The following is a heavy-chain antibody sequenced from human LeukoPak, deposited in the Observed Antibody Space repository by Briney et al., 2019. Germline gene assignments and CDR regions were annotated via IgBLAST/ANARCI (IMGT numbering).Heavy chain of an antibody. V-gene: IGHV3-23*01. Sequence: GGSLRLSCAASGFTFSNYAMSWVRQAPGRGLEWVSVISDSGGNAFYADSVRGRFTISRDNSKNTLYLEMNSLRAEDTAVYYCATDRGGAPFDYWGQGTLVTVSS. J-gene: IGHJ4*02. CDR3: ATDRGGAPFDY. CDR1: GFTFSNYA. CDR2: ISDSGGNA.